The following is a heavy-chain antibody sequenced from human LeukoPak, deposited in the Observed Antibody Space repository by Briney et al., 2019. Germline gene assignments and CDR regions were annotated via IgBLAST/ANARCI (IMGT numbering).Heavy chain of an antibody. Sequence: GGSLRLSCAASGFTFSSYSMNWVRQAPGKGLEWVSSISSSSSYIYYADSVKGRFTTSRDNAKNSLYLQMNSLRAEDTAVYYCARDGVVVVPAAPYYYYYYMDVWGKGTTVTVSS. J-gene: IGHJ6*03. CDR2: ISSSSSYI. V-gene: IGHV3-21*01. D-gene: IGHD2-2*01. CDR3: ARDGVVVVPAAPYYYYYYMDV. CDR1: GFTFSSYS.